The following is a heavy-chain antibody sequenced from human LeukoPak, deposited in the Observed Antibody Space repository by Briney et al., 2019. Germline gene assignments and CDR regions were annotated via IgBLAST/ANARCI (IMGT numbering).Heavy chain of an antibody. CDR1: GDSISSTNYY. CDR2: IYYSGST. V-gene: IGHV4-39*01. J-gene: IGHJ5*02. CDR3: ARQPYYYGSGTSGFDP. D-gene: IGHD3-10*01. Sequence: SETLSLTCTVSGDSISSTNYYWGWIRQPPGKGLEWIGSIYYSGSTYYNPSLESRVTISVDTSKNQFSLKLSSVTAADTAVYYCARQPYYYGSGTSGFDPWGQGTLVTVSS.